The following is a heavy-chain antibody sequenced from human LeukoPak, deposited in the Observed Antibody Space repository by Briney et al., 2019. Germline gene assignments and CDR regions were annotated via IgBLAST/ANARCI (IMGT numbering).Heavy chain of an antibody. CDR2: ISYSKTT. D-gene: IGHD4-17*01. Sequence: SETLSLTCTVSGGSISRFHWSWIRQPPGKGLEWIGYISYSKTTYYNPSLTGRVTKSADTSKNQFSQRPRSLTAADTAVYYCASLGHFGDYVRVDYWGQGTRVTVSS. CDR1: GGSISRFH. CDR3: ASLGHFGDYVRVDY. J-gene: IGHJ4*02. V-gene: IGHV4-59*08.